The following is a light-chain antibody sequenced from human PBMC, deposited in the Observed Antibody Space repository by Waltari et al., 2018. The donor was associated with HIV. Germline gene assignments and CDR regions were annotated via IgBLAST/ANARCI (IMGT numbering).Light chain of an antibody. CDR3: MQALQTGT. CDR1: QSLLHSNGYNY. J-gene: IGKJ1*01. CDR2: LGS. V-gene: IGKV2-28*01. Sequence: IVMTQSPLSLPVTPGEPASISCRSSQSLLHSNGYNYLDWYLQKPGQSPQLLIYLGSNRASGVPDRVSGSGSGTDFTLKISRVEAEDVGVYYCMQALQTGTFGQGTKVEIK.